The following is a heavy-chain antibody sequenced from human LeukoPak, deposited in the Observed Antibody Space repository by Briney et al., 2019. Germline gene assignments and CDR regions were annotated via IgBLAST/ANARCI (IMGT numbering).Heavy chain of an antibody. CDR1: GGSISSYY. J-gene: IGHJ5*02. CDR2: IYYSGST. CDR3: ARGEDNWFDP. Sequence: SETLSLTCTVSGGSISSYYWSRIRQPPGKGLEWIGYIYYSGSTNYNPSLKSRVTISVDTSKNQFSLKLSSVTAADTAVYYCARGEDNWFDPWGQGALVTVSS. V-gene: IGHV4-59*01.